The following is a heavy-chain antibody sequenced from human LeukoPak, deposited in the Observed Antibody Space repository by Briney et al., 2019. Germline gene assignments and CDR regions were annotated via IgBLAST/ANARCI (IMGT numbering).Heavy chain of an antibody. CDR2: IRSKANSYAT. CDR3: TRNTGGYSYSWELDH. Sequence: GGSLRLSCAASGFTFSGSAMHWVRQASGKGLEWVGRIRSKANSYATAYAASVKGRFTISRDDSKSIAYLQMNSLKTEDTAVYYCTRNTGGYSYSWELDHWGQGTLVTVSS. D-gene: IGHD5-18*01. CDR1: GFTFSGSA. J-gene: IGHJ4*02. V-gene: IGHV3-73*01.